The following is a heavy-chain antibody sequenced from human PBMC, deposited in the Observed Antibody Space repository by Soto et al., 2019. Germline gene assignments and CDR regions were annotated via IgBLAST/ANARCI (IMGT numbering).Heavy chain of an antibody. CDR1: GYAFTSYA. CDR3: ARAGDSSGWFLNYYYYGMDV. J-gene: IGHJ6*02. Sequence: ASVKVSCKASGYAFTSYAMHWVRLAPGQRLEWMGWINAGNGNTKYSQKFQGRVTITRDTSASTAYMELSSLRSEDTAVYYCARAGDSSGWFLNYYYYGMDVWGQGTTVTVSS. D-gene: IGHD6-19*01. V-gene: IGHV1-3*01. CDR2: INAGNGNT.